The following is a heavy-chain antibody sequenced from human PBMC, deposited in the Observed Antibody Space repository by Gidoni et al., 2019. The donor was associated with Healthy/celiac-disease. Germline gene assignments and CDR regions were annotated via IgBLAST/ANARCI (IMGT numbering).Heavy chain of an antibody. D-gene: IGHD3-3*01. CDR1: GGTFISYA. Sequence: QVQLVQSGAEVKKPGSSVKVSCKASGGTFISYAISWVRQVPGQGLEWMGGITPIFGTANYAQKFQGRVTITADKSTSTAYMELSSLRSEDTAVYYCAARSHFGVVIIRNWWFDPWGQGTLVTVSS. CDR3: AARSHFGVVIIRNWWFDP. J-gene: IGHJ5*02. V-gene: IGHV1-69*06. CDR2: ITPIFGTA.